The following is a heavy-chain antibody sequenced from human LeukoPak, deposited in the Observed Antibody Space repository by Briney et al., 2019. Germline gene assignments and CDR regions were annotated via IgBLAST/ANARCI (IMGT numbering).Heavy chain of an antibody. D-gene: IGHD1-14*01. CDR1: GGPISNYY. CDR2: IYDGGST. V-gene: IGHV4-59*08. Sequence: PSETLSLTCTVSGGPISNYYWNWIRQPPGKGLEWIGYIYDGGSTNYNPSLKSRVTISVDTSKNQFSLKVSSVTAADTGVYYCASATEMAEVFSFDYWGHGTLVTVSS. CDR3: ASATEMAEVFSFDY. J-gene: IGHJ4*01.